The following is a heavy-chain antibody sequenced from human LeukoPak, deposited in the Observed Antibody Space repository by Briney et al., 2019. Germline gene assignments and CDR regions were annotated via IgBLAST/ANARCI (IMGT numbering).Heavy chain of an antibody. D-gene: IGHD3-10*01. CDR3: AREFVTMVRGVGVRAFDP. CDR2: ISRSGRDI. CDR1: GFTFGDYA. Sequence: PGGSLRLSCTASGFTFGDYAMSWVRQAPGKGLEWVSSISRSGRDIYYADSVRGRFTISRDNARDSLYLQMNSLRAEDTAVYYCAREFVTMVRGVGVRAFDPWGQGTLVTVSS. V-gene: IGHV3-21*01. J-gene: IGHJ5*02.